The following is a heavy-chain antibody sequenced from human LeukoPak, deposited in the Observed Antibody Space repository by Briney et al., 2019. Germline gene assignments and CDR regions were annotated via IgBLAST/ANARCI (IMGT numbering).Heavy chain of an antibody. CDR1: GFTFSSYA. V-gene: IGHV3-30*02. J-gene: IGHJ6*03. CDR3: GGSGSYYKGYYYYYMDV. Sequence: GGSLRLSCAASGFTFSSYAMHWVRQAPGKGLEWVAFIRYDGSNKYYADSVKGRFTISRDNSKNTLYLQMNSLRAEDTAVYYCGGSGSYYKGYYYYYMDVWGKGTTVTISS. CDR2: IRYDGSNK. D-gene: IGHD3-10*01.